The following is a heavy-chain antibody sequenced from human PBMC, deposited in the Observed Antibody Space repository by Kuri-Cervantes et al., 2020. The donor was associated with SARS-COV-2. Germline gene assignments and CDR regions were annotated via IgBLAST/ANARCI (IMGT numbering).Heavy chain of an antibody. J-gene: IGHJ6*03. CDR3: ARTQLGMNMDV. Sequence: GSLRLSCTVSGGSISSYYWSWIRQPPGKGLEGIGYIYYSGSTNYNPSLKSRVTISVDTSKNQFSLKLSSVTAADTAVYYCARTQLGMNMDVWGKGTTVTVSS. D-gene: IGHD7-27*01. CDR1: GGSISSYY. CDR2: IYYSGST. V-gene: IGHV4-59*08.